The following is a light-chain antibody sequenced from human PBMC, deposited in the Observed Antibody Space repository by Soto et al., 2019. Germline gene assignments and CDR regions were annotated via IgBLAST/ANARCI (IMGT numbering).Light chain of an antibody. CDR2: DTF. CDR3: QHCTSPYT. Sequence: EIVLTQSPATLYLSPGERATLSCTASQSVNSYLAWYQHRPGQAPRLLIYDTFNRATGVPARLSGSGSGTVFTLTISSPEPEDCAVYYCQHCTSPYTFGQGTKVETK. J-gene: IGKJ2*01. CDR1: QSVNSY. V-gene: IGKV3-11*01.